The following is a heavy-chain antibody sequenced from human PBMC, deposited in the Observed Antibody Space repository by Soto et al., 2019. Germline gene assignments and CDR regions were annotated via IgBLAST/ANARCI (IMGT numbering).Heavy chain of an antibody. D-gene: IGHD2-2*01. Sequence: QVSLVQSGAEVKKPGASVKVSCKASGYTFTSYYVHWVRQAPGQGLEWMGIINPSGATTTYAQNFQGRVAMTRDTSTSTVYMELSSLRSEDTAVYYCARRDCFRSSCYFKYGGQGTLVTVSS. CDR2: INPSGATT. V-gene: IGHV1-46*01. CDR3: ARRDCFRSSCYFKY. J-gene: IGHJ4*02. CDR1: GYTFTSYY.